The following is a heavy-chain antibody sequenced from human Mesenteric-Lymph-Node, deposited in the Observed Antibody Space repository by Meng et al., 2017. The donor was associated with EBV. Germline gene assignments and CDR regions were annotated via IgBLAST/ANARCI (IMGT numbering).Heavy chain of an antibody. J-gene: IGHJ4*01. D-gene: IGHD6-19*01. CDR1: GGTFSSYA. Sequence: QGQLVQSGAEVKKPGSSVKISCKASGGTFSSYAISWVRQAPGQGLEWMGWINAGNDNTMYSQKFQGRVTITRDRSASTTYLDLSGLRSEDTAVYYCARTYRSGWYFFDFWGQGTLVTVSS. CDR3: ARTYRSGWYFFDF. V-gene: IGHV1-3*01. CDR2: INAGNDNT.